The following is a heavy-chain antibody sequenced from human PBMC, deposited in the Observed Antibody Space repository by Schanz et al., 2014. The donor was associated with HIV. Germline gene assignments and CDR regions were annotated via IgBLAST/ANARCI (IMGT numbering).Heavy chain of an antibody. V-gene: IGHV4-4*07. Sequence: LQESGPGLVKPSETLSLTCIVSGDSISSPYYWSWIRQPAGKGLEWIGRISASGSTNYNPSLKSRVAMSVDTSKNQFSLNLNSVTAADSAVYYCASSITISGVVYAMDVWGQGTPVTVSS. CDR2: ISASGST. CDR3: ASSITISGVVYAMDV. CDR1: GDSISSPYY. J-gene: IGHJ6*02. D-gene: IGHD3-3*01.